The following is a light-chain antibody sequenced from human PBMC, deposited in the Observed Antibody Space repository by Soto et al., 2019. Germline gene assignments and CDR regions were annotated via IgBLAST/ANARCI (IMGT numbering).Light chain of an antibody. CDR2: DTS. CDR1: QSVSIK. V-gene: IGKV3-15*01. J-gene: IGKJ5*01. CDR3: QQYNNWPPIT. Sequence: EIVLTQSPATLSVSPGERATISCLASQSVSIKLAWYQQKLGQAPRLLIYDTSTRATGIPARFSGSGSGTEFTLTISSLQSEDFAVYYCQQYNNWPPITFGQGTRLEIK.